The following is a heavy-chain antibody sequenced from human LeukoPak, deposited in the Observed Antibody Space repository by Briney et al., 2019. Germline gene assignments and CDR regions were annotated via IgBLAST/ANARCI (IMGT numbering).Heavy chain of an antibody. CDR3: ARDLGINSDY. D-gene: IGHD1-14*01. CDR2: MYYSGST. Sequence: SETLSLTCTVSGGSMSSSNYYWGWIRQPPGKGLEWIGSMYYSGSTNYNPSLKSRVTMSVDTSKNQFSLKLSSVTAADTAVYYCARDLGINSDYWGQGTLVTVSS. V-gene: IGHV4-39*07. CDR1: GGSMSSSNYY. J-gene: IGHJ4*02.